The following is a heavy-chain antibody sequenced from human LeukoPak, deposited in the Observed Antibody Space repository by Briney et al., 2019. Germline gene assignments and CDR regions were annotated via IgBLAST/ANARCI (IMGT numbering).Heavy chain of an antibody. V-gene: IGHV4-39*07. J-gene: IGHJ6*03. D-gene: IGHD1-14*01. CDR2: IYYSGST. Sequence: SETLSLTCTVSGGSISSSTYYWGWIRQPPGKGLEWIGSIYYSGSTYYNPSLKSRVTISVDTSKNQFSLKLSSVTAADTAVYYCARARPDSKHYYYYYYYMDVWGKGTTVTISS. CDR3: ARARPDSKHYYYYYYYMDV. CDR1: GGSISSSTYY.